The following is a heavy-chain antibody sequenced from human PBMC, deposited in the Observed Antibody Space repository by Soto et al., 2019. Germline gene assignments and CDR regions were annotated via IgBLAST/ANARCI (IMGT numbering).Heavy chain of an antibody. V-gene: IGHV1-24*01. D-gene: IGHD2-8*01. CDR3: ATLVNPLDIVLITGNYYYGMDV. Sequence: GASVKVSCKVSGYTLTELSMHWVRQAPGKGLEWMGGFDPEDGETIYAQKFQGRVTMTEDTSTDTAYMELSSLRSEDTAVYYCATLVNPLDIVLITGNYYYGMDVWGQGTTVTVSS. J-gene: IGHJ6*02. CDR2: FDPEDGET. CDR1: GYTLTELS.